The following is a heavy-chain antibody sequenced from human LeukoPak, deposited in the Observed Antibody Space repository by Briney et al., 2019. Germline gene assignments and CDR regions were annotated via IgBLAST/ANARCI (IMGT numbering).Heavy chain of an antibody. D-gene: IGHD6-13*01. J-gene: IGHJ4*02. CDR2: INRDGSST. CDR1: GFTFSIYW. V-gene: IGHV3-74*01. Sequence: GGSLRLSCAASGFTFSIYWMHWVRQAPGKGLVWVSHINRDGSSTTHADSVKGRFTISRDNAKNTLYLQMNSLRAEDTAVYYCAKDRTWIAAAGYFDYWGQGTLVTVSS. CDR3: AKDRTWIAAAGYFDY.